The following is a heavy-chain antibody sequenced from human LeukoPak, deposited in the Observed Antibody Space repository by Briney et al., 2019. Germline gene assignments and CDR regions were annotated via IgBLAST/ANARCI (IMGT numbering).Heavy chain of an antibody. CDR2: VSYAGST. D-gene: IGHD5-24*01. J-gene: IGHJ6*02. CDR1: GGSISSYY. Sequence: KPSETLSLTCTVSGGSISSYYWSWIRQPPGKGLEWIGSVSYAGSTNYNPSLKSRVTLSIDTSNNQFSLRLSSVTTADTGLYFCARDRTRDGYNYGGSSYYYGLDVWGRGTTVSVSS. V-gene: IGHV4-59*01. CDR3: ARDRTRDGYNYGGSSYYYGLDV.